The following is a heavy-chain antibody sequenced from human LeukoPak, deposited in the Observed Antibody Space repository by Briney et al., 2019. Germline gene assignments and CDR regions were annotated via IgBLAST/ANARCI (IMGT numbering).Heavy chain of an antibody. D-gene: IGHD3-22*01. V-gene: IGHV4-59*01. CDR1: GGSISSYY. Sequence: PSETLSLTCTVSGGSISSYYWSWIRQPPGKGLEWIGYIYYSGSTNYNPSLKSRVTISVDTSKNQFSLKLSSVTAADTAVYYCARAQYYYESSGYQGAWFDPWGQGTLVTVSS. J-gene: IGHJ5*02. CDR3: ARAQYYYESSGYQGAWFDP. CDR2: IYYSGST.